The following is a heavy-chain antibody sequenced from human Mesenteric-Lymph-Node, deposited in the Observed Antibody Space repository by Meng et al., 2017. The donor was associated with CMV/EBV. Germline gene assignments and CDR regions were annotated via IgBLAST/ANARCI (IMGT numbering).Heavy chain of an antibody. J-gene: IGHJ3*02. CDR3: ARDLMDSSWANAFDI. Sequence: SGFIFRTYSMNGVRQAPGKGLEWVSSISSGSSYIYYADSVKSQFTISRDNAKNSLYLQMNSLRAEDTAVYYCARDLMDSSWANAFDIWGQGTMVTVSS. CDR2: ISSGSSYI. V-gene: IGHV3-21*01. D-gene: IGHD6-13*01. CDR1: GFIFRTYS.